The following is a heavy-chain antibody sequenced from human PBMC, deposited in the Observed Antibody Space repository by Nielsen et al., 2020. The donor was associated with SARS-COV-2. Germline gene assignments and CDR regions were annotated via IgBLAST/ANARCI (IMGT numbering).Heavy chain of an antibody. V-gene: IGHV3-7*01. CDR2: IKQDGSEK. Sequence: GGSLRLSCAASGFSFSSVWMNWIRQAPGKGLEWVANIKQDGSEKYYVDSVKGRFTISRDNAENSLSLQMNSLRAEDTVVYYCARESVTGTDAFDIWGQGTVVTVSS. CDR1: GFSFSSVW. J-gene: IGHJ3*02. CDR3: ARESVTGTDAFDI. D-gene: IGHD6-19*01.